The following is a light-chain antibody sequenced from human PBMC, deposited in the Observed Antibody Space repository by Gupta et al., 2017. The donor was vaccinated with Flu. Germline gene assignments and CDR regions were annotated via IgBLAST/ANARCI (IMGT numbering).Light chain of an antibody. CDR1: QSVTNNY. CDR2: GAS. J-gene: IGKJ1*01. V-gene: IGKV3-20*01. CDR3: QQESHSPLT. Sequence: PGTLSLSPGQGATLSCRASQSVTNNYFAWYQQKPGQAPRLLIYGASSRATGIPDRFSGSGSGTDFTLTISRLEPEDVAVYYCQQESHSPLTFGQGTKVEIK.